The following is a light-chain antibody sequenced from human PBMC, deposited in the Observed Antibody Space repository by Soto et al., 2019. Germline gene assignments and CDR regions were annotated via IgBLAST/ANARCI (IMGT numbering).Light chain of an antibody. CDR1: SSNIGAGYD. J-gene: IGLJ2*01. Sequence: QSVLTQPPSVSGAPGQRVTISCTGSSSNIGAGYDVHWYQQLPGTAPKLLIYGNSNRPSGVPDRFSGSKSGTSASLAITGLQAEDEADYYCQSYDSSLSGSVFGGGTMLPS. V-gene: IGLV1-40*01. CDR2: GNS. CDR3: QSYDSSLSGSV.